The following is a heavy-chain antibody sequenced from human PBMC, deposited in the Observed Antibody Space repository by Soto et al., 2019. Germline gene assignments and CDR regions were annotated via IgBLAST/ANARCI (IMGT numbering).Heavy chain of an antibody. CDR1: GGSISSYY. CDR2: IYYSGST. D-gene: IGHD5-18*01. J-gene: IGHJ6*02. V-gene: IGHV4-59*01. CDR3: ASSRGGYCYGYNYYYGMDV. Sequence: SETLSLTCTVSGGSISSYYWSWIRQPPGKGLEWIGYIYYSGSTNYNPSLKSRGTISVDTSKIQFSLKLSSVTAADTAVYYCASSRGGYCYGYNYYYGMDVWGQGTTVTVSS.